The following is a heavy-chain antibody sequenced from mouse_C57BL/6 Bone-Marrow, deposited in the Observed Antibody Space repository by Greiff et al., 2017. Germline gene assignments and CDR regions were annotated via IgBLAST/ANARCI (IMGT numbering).Heavy chain of an antibody. V-gene: IGHV1-66*01. CDR1: GYSFTSYY. J-gene: IGHJ4*01. CDR2: IYPGSGNT. D-gene: IGHD2-4*01. CDR3: ARYDYGGMDY. Sequence: QVQLQQSGPELVKPGASVKISCKASGYSFTSYYIHWVKQRPGQGLEWIGWIYPGSGNTKYNEKFKGKATLTAYTSSSTAYMQLSSLTSEDSAVYYCARYDYGGMDYWGQGTSVTVAS.